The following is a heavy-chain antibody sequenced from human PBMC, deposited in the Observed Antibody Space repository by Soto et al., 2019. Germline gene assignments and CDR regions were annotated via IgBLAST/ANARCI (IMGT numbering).Heavy chain of an antibody. J-gene: IGHJ6*02. D-gene: IGHD6-13*01. CDR2: IYYSGST. CDR3: PYSSSWYSANGMDV. CDR1: GDSISSSSYY. V-gene: IGHV4-39*01. Sequence: PSETLSLTCTVSGDSISSSSYYWGWIRQPPGKGLEWIGSIYYSGSTYYNPSLKSRVTISVDTSKNQFSLKLSSVTAADTAVYYCPYSSSWYSANGMDVWGQGTTVTVSS.